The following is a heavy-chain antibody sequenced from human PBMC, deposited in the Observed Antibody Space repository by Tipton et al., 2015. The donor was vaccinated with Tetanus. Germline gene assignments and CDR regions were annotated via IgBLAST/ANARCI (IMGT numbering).Heavy chain of an antibody. V-gene: IGHV3-30*04. CDR2: ISYDGSDI. CDR1: GFAFSAYA. Sequence: SLRLSCAASGFAFSAYAVHWVRQAPGKGLEWVAVISYDGSDIFYAASVKGRFTISRDNAQSSLFLQMNSLKAEDTALYYCAREESGGGFDYWGQGTLVTVSS. J-gene: IGHJ4*02. CDR3: AREESGGGFDY. D-gene: IGHD3-16*01.